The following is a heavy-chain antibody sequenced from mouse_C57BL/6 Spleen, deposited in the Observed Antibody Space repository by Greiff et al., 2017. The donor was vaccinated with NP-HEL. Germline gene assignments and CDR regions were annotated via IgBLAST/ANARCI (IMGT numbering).Heavy chain of an antibody. D-gene: IGHD1-1*01. J-gene: IGHJ1*03. Sequence: EVMLVESGGGLVKPGGSLKLSCAASGFTFSDYGMHWVRQAPEKGLEWVAYISSGSSTTYYADTVKGRFTISRDNAKNTLFLQMTSLRSEDTAMYYCAITTVVARWYFDVWGTGTTVTVSS. CDR3: AITTVVARWYFDV. CDR1: GFTFSDYG. V-gene: IGHV5-17*01. CDR2: ISSGSSTT.